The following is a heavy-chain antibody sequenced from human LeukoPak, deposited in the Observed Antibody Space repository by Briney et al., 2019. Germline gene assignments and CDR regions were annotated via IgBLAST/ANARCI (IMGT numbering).Heavy chain of an antibody. CDR1: IDSTNGNY. V-gene: IGHV4-4*02. CDR2: VHRSGST. D-gene: IGHD2-21*01. CDR3: ARELLNAPTPGAY. J-gene: IGHJ4*02. Sequence: SETLSLTCAVSIDSTNGNYWSWVRQSPGKGLEWIGGVHRSGSTNYKPSLKRRVTISIDRSKDQISLDLTSVTAADTAVYYCARELLNAPTPGAYWGQGILVTVSS.